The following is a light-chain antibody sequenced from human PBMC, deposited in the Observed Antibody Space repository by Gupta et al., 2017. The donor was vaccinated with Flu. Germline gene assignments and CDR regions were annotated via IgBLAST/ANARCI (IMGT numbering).Light chain of an antibody. J-gene: IGKJ5*01. V-gene: IGKV1-39*01. Sequence: DRVTITCRASQSISSYLNWYQHRPGKAPKLLIYGASSLQSGVPSRFSGSGSGTDFTLTISNLQPEDFATYYCQQSASTPPTTFGQGTRLEIK. CDR2: GAS. CDR3: QQSASTPPTT. CDR1: QSISSY.